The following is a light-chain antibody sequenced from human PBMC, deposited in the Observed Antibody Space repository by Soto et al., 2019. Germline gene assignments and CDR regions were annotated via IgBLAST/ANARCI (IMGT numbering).Light chain of an antibody. Sequence: QSVLTQPPSVSGAPGQRVTISCTGSRSNIGAGYDVHWYQQLPGTAPKLLIDVTNNRPSGVPDRFSGSKSGTSASLAITGLRDADEADYYCQTYYSSLSGSIFGGGTKLTVL. CDR3: QTYYSSLSGSI. V-gene: IGLV1-40*01. CDR2: VTN. J-gene: IGLJ2*01. CDR1: RSNIGAGYD.